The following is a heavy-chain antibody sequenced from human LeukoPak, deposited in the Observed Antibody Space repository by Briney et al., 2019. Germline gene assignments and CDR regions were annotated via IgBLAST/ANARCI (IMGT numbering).Heavy chain of an antibody. V-gene: IGHV1-18*04. J-gene: IGHJ6*04. CDR2: ISAYNGNT. Sequence: ASVKVSCKASGYTFTSYGISWVRQAPGQRLEWMVWISAYNGNTNYAQKLQGRVTKTTDTSTSTAYMELRSLRSDDKAVYYCARDCSSTSCPDHYGMDVWGKGTTVTVSS. D-gene: IGHD2-2*01. CDR1: GYTFTSYG. CDR3: ARDCSSTSCPDHYGMDV.